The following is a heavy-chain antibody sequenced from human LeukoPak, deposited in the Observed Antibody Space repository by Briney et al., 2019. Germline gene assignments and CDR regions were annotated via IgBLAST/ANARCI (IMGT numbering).Heavy chain of an antibody. V-gene: IGHV1-69*13. J-gene: IGHJ4*02. CDR1: GGTFSSYA. Sequence: ASVKVSCKASGGTFSSYAINWVRQAPGQGLEWMGGIIPIFGTANYAQKFQGRVTITADESTSTAYMELSSLRSEDTAVYYCARERFWSGYCFFDYWGQGTLVTVSS. CDR3: ARERFWSGYCFFDY. D-gene: IGHD3-3*01. CDR2: IIPIFGTA.